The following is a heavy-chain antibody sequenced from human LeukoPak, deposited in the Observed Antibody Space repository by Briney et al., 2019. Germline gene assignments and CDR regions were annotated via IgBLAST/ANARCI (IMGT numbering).Heavy chain of an antibody. CDR3: ARSPTNTDLAH. Sequence: GGSLRLSCAASGFTFSDYYMSWIRQAPGKGLEWVSYISSSGSTIYCADSVKGRFTISRDNAKNSLYLQMNSLRAEDTAVYYCARSPTNTDLAHWGQGTLVTVSS. V-gene: IGHV3-11*04. J-gene: IGHJ4*02. D-gene: IGHD3/OR15-3a*01. CDR2: ISSSGSTI. CDR1: GFTFSDYY.